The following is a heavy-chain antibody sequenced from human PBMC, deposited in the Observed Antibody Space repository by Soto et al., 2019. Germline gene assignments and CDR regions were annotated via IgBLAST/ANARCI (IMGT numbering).Heavy chain of an antibody. CDR1: GGSISSSNW. CDR2: IYHSGST. Sequence: QVQLQESGPGLVKPSGTLSLTCAVSGGSISSSNWWSWVRQPPGKGLEWIGEIYHSGSTNYNPSLKSRVTLSVDKSKNQFSLKLSSVTAADTAVYYCARREGYDYGSGSYWIWGQGTLVTVSS. V-gene: IGHV4-4*02. D-gene: IGHD3-10*01. J-gene: IGHJ4*02. CDR3: ARREGYDYGSGSYWI.